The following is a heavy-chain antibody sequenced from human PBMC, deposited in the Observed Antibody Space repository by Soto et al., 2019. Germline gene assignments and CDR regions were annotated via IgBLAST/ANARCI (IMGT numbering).Heavy chain of an antibody. CDR1: GGSIGSGGYY. J-gene: IGHJ6*02. Sequence: PSETLSLTCTVSGGSIGSGGYYWSWIRQHPGKGLEWIGYIYYSGSTYYNPSLKSRVTISVDTSKNQFSLKLSSVTAADTAVYYCARDISAGLSYYYGMDVWGQGTTVTVSS. CDR2: IYYSGST. V-gene: IGHV4-31*03. CDR3: ARDISAGLSYYYGMDV.